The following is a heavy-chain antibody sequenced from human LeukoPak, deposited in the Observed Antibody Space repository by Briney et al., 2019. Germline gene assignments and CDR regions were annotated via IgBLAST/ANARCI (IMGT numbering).Heavy chain of an antibody. CDR2: INGDGSST. V-gene: IGHV3-74*01. J-gene: IGHJ4*02. D-gene: IGHD5-24*01. CDR1: GFTFRSYW. CDR3: ARDTRYGDGYKY. Sequence: PGGSLRLSCAASGFTFRSYWMLWVRQAPGKGLVWVSRINGDGSSTSYEDSVKGRFTISRDNAKNTLYLQMKSLRAEDTAVYYCARDTRYGDGYKYWGQGTLVTVSS.